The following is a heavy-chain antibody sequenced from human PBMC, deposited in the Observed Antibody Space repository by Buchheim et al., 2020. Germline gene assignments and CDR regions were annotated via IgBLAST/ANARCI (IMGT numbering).Heavy chain of an antibody. Sequence: QVQLVESGGGVVQPGRSLRLSCAASGFTFSSYGMHWVRQAPGKGLEWVAVIWYDGSNKYYADSVKGRFTISRDNSKHTLYLQMNSLRAEETAVYYCARDAIDSYGYYFDYWGQGTL. CDR1: GFTFSSYG. D-gene: IGHD5-18*01. V-gene: IGHV3-33*01. CDR3: ARDAIDSYGYYFDY. CDR2: IWYDGSNK. J-gene: IGHJ4*02.